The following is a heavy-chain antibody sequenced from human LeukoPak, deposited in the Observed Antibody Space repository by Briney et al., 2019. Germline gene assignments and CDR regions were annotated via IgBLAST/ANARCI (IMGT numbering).Heavy chain of an antibody. Sequence: ASVKVSCKASGYTFTSYAMHWVRQAPGQRLEWMGWINAGNGNTKYSQKFQGRVTITADESTSTAYMELSSLRSEDTAVYYCAREIEWELPRAFDIWGQGTMVTVSS. CDR2: INAGNGNT. CDR3: AREIEWELPRAFDI. J-gene: IGHJ3*02. CDR1: GYTFTSYA. V-gene: IGHV1-3*01. D-gene: IGHD1-26*01.